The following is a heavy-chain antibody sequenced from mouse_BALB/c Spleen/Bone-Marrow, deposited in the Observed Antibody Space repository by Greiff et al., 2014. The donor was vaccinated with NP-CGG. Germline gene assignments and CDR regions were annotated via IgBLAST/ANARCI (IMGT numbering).Heavy chain of an antibody. D-gene: IGHD2-4*01. V-gene: IGHV3-2*02. CDR2: ISYSGST. CDR3: ARSSSYDYDVGFAY. CDR1: GYSITRDYA. Sequence: VQLQQSGPGLVKPSQSLSLTCIVTGYSITRDYAWSWIRQFPGNKLEWMGYISYSGSTTYNPSLESRISITRDTSKNQFFLQLNSVTTEDTATYYGARSSSYDYDVGFAYWGQGTLVTVSA. J-gene: IGHJ3*01.